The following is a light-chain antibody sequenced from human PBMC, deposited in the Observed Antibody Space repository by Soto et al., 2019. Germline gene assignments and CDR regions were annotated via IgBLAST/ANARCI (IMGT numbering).Light chain of an antibody. CDR2: GNS. Sequence: QSVPTQPPSVSWAPGQRVTISCTGSSSNIGAGYDVHWYQQLPGTAPKLLIYGNSNRPSGVPDRFSGSKSGTSASLAITGLQAEDEAYYYCQSYDSSLSGYVFGTGTKLTLL. CDR1: SSNIGAGYD. V-gene: IGLV1-40*01. CDR3: QSYDSSLSGYV. J-gene: IGLJ1*01.